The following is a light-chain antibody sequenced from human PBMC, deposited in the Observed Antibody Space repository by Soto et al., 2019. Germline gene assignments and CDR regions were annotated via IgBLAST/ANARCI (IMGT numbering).Light chain of an antibody. J-gene: IGKJ1*01. CDR1: QSVLYSSNNKNY. CDR2: WAS. Sequence: DIVMTQSPDSLVVSLGERATINSKSSQSVLYSSNNKNYLAWYQQRPGQPRKLLIYWASTRESGVPDRFSGSGSVTDFTLTISSLQAEDVAVYYGQQYYSTPLTFGQGTKVEIK. V-gene: IGKV4-1*01. CDR3: QQYYSTPLT.